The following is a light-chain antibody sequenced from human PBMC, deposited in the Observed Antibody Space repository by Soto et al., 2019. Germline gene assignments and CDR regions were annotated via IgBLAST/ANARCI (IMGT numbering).Light chain of an antibody. V-gene: IGLV7-46*01. CDR2: DTS. J-gene: IGLJ2*01. CDR3: MVSSGGGVV. CDR1: TGAVTSGHY. Sequence: QTVVTQEPSLTVSPGGTLTLTCGSSTGAVTSGHYPYWFQQKPGQAPRTLIYDTSNKHSWTPARFSASLLGGKAALTLSGAQPEDEADYYCMVSSGGGVVFGGGTKGTVL.